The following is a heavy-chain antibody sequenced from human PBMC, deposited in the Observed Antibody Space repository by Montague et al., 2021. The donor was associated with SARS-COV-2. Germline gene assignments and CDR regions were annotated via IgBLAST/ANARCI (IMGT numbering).Heavy chain of an antibody. CDR1: GGSISSSNYY. V-gene: IGHV4-39*01. J-gene: IGHJ3*02. CDR2: IYCSGST. CDR3: ARHSGRDTIFGVVIIFDAFDI. D-gene: IGHD3-3*01. Sequence: SETLSLTCTVSGGSISSSNYYWGWIRQPPGKGLEWIGSIYCSGSTYYTPSLKSRVTISVDTSKNQFSLRLSSVTAADTAVYYCARHSGRDTIFGVVIIFDAFDIWGQGTMVTVSS.